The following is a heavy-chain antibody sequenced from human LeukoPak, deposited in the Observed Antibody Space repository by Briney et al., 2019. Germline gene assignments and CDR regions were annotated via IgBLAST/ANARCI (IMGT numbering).Heavy chain of an antibody. CDR1: GGSISSYY. V-gene: IGHV4-59*01. Sequence: PSETLSLTCTVSGGSISSYYWSWIRQPPGKGLEWIGYIYYSGSTNYNPSLKSRVTISVDTSKRRFSLKLSSVTAADTAVYYCARAGEELVLVDYWGQGTPVTVSS. J-gene: IGHJ4*02. CDR2: IYYSGST. CDR3: ARAGEELVLVDY. D-gene: IGHD6-13*01.